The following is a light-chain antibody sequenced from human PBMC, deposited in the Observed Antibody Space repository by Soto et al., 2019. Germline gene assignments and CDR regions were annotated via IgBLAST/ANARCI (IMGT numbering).Light chain of an antibody. V-gene: IGLV2-14*01. CDR1: SNDIGAFDY. Sequence: QSVLTQPASVSASPGQSISISCTGTSNDIGAFDYVSWYQQHPGKAPKLIIFEVFNRPSGVSTRFSGSKSGSTASLTISGLQPEHQADSFCSSYKTKSAHVFGGGTQVTVL. J-gene: IGLJ7*01. CDR2: EVF. CDR3: SSYKTKSAHV.